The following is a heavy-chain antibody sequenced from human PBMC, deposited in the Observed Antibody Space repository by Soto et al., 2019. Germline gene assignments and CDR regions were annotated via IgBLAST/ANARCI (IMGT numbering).Heavy chain of an antibody. CDR2: ISAYNGNT. D-gene: IGHD1-26*01. J-gene: IGHJ5*02. CDR1: GYTFTSYG. CDR3: ERDLLSDMTNNWFDP. V-gene: IGHV1-18*01. Sequence: ASGKVSCKASGYTFTSYGISWVRQAPGQGLEWMGWISAYNGNTNYAQKLQGRVTMTTDTSTSTAYMELRSLRSDDTAVYYCERDLLSDMTNNWFDPWGQGTLVNVSS.